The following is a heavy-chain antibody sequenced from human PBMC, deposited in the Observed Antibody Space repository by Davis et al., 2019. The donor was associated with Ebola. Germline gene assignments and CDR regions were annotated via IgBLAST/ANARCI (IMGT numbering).Heavy chain of an antibody. CDR1: GFTFDDYA. V-gene: IGHV3-30*04. CDR3: AKGLGYSYGLFDY. D-gene: IGHD5-18*01. J-gene: IGHJ4*02. Sequence: GGSLRLSCVGSGFTFDDYAMHWVRQAPGKGLEWVAVISYDGSNKYYADSVKGRFTISRDNAKNSLYLQMNSLRAEDTALYYCAKGLGYSYGLFDYWGQGTLVTVSS. CDR2: ISYDGSNK.